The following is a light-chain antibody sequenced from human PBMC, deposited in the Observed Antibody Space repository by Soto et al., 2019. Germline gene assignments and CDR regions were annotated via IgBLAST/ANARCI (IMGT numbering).Light chain of an antibody. CDR3: QQRSNWPSIT. Sequence: DIVMTQSPDSLAVSLGESATINCRSSQIVLYSSNNKNYLAWYQQKPGQPPKLLIYWASTRESGVPDRFSGSGSGTDFTLTISSLEPEDFAVYYCQQRSNWPSITFGQGTRLEIK. V-gene: IGKV4-1*01. CDR2: WAS. CDR1: QIVLYSSNNKNY. J-gene: IGKJ5*01.